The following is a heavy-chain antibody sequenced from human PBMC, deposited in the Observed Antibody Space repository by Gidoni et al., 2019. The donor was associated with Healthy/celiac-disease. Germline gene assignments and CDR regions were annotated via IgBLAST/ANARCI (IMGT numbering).Heavy chain of an antibody. CDR1: RGSISSGGYP. J-gene: IGHJ6*02. D-gene: IGHD4-17*01. CDR2: IYYSGST. CDR3: ARENTSNDYGDYVSNYGMDV. Sequence: QVQLQESGPGLVTPSQTLSLTCPVSRGSISSGGYPWSWIRQHPGKGLAWSGHIYYSGSTYYNPSLKSRVTISVDTSKNQFSLKLSSVTAADTAGYYCARENTSNDYGDYVSNYGMDVWGQGTTVTVSS. V-gene: IGHV4-31*03.